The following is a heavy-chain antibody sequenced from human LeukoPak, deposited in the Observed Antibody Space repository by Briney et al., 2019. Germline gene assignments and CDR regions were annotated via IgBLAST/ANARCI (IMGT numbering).Heavy chain of an antibody. CDR2: ISAYNGNT. V-gene: IGHV1-18*01. CDR1: GYTFTTYG. Sequence: ASVKVSCKASGYTFTTYGISWVRQAPGQGLEWMGWISAYNGNTNYAQKLQGRVTMTTDTSTSTAYMELRSLRSDDTAVYYCARKSLASDCCRFDYWDQGTLVTVSS. J-gene: IGHJ4*02. CDR3: ARKSLASDCCRFDY. D-gene: IGHD2-21*02.